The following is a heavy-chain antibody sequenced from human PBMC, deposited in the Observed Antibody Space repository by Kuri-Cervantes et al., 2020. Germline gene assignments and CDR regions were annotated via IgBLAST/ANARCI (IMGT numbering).Heavy chain of an antibody. Sequence: GESLKISCAASGFTFSSYGMHWVRQAPGKGLEWVAVIWYDGSNKYYADPVKGRFTISRDNSKNTLYLQMNSLRAEDTAVYYCARAYLYYDFWSGYPIWGQGTLVTVSS. D-gene: IGHD3-3*01. CDR2: IWYDGSNK. CDR3: ARAYLYYDFWSGYPI. CDR1: GFTFSSYG. J-gene: IGHJ4*02. V-gene: IGHV3-30*19.